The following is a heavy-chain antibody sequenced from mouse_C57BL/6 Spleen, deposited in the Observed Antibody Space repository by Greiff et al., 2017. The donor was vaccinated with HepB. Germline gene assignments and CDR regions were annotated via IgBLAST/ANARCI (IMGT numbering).Heavy chain of an antibody. CDR2: IDPNSGGT. D-gene: IGHD4-1*01. Sequence: QVQLQQPGAELVKPGASVKLSCKASGYTFTSYWFHGVKQRLGRGLEWIGRIDPNSGGTKYNEKFKSKATLTEDKPSSTAYMQFSSLTSEDSAVYCCARAGNWDWYFDVWGTGTTVTVSS. V-gene: IGHV1-72*01. CDR1: GYTFTSYW. CDR3: ARAGNWDWYFDV. J-gene: IGHJ1*03.